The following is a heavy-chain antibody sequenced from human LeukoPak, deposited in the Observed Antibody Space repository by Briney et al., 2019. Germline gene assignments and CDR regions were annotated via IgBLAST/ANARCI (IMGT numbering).Heavy chain of an antibody. CDR2: MTPYSGGT. CDR1: GYTFTGYY. J-gene: IGHJ4*02. V-gene: IGHV1-2*02. CDR3: ARPYCNGGSCHDYFDY. Sequence: ASVKVSCKASGYTFTGYYMHWVRQAPGQGLEWMGWMTPYSGGTNYAQKFQGRVTMTRDTSISTAYMELRRLSSDDTAIYYCARPYCNGGSCHDYFDYWGQGTLVSVSS. D-gene: IGHD2-15*01.